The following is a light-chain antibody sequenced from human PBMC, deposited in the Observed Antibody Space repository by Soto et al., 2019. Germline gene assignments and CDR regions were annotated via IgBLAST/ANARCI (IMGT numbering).Light chain of an antibody. V-gene: IGKV3-20*01. Sequence: IVLTHSPAILAFSPVYIATLSFSSSQSVSSSYLAWYQHKPGQAPRLLIHGASSRVTGIPDRFSGSGSATDFTLTITRLEPEDFAVYYCQQYQSLNFGGGTKVDIK. CDR1: QSVSSSY. J-gene: IGKJ4*01. CDR2: GAS. CDR3: QQYQSLN.